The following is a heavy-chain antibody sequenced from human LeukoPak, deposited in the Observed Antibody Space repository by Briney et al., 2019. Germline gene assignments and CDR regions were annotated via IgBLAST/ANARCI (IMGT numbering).Heavy chain of an antibody. CDR2: INPSGGST. Sequence: ASVKVSCKASGYTFTSYYMHWVRQAPGQGLEWMGIINPSGGSTSYAQKFQGRVTMTRDTSTSTVYMELSSLRSEDTAVYYCARDLEGFGYGDSPWYFDLWGRGTLVTVSS. J-gene: IGHJ2*01. CDR3: ARDLEGFGYGDSPWYFDL. CDR1: GYTFTSYY. D-gene: IGHD4-17*01. V-gene: IGHV1-46*01.